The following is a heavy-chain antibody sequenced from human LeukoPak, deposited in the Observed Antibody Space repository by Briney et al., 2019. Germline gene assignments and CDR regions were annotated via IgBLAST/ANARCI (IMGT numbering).Heavy chain of an antibody. J-gene: IGHJ4*02. CDR1: GYTFTSYA. D-gene: IGHD3-22*01. CDR2: INAGNGNT. CDR3: ASGRSYYYDSSGYYYGGNY. Sequence: ASVKVSCKASGYTFTSYAMHWVRQAPGQRLEWMGWINAGNGNTKYSQKFQGRVTITRDTSASTAYMELSSLRSEDTAVYYCASGRSYYYDSSGYYYGGNYWGQGTLVTVSS. V-gene: IGHV1-3*01.